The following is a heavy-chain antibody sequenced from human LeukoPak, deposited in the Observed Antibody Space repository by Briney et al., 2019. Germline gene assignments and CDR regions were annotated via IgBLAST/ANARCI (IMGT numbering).Heavy chain of an antibody. J-gene: IGHJ4*02. D-gene: IGHD1-26*01. CDR3: AIHESSIPF. CDR2: ICAGSGST. CDR1: GLTFSNYA. Sequence: PGGSLRLSCAASGLTFSNYAGTWVRQAPGNGQGWVSGICAGSGSTYYADSVKGRFTISEDNAKNTLYLQMRSLRAEDTAIYYCAIHESSIPFWGEGTRVSVSS. V-gene: IGHV3-23*01.